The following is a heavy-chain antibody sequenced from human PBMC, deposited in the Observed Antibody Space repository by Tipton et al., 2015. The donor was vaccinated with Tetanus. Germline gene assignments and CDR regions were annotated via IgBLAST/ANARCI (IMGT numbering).Heavy chain of an antibody. V-gene: IGHV4-31*03. Sequence: TLSLTCTVSGGSVSSGAYCWSWIRQHPGKGPESIGCISSRGSTYYNPSLTSRVSISVDTSKNQFSLKLTSVTAADTAIYYCARGGDNLTFQRPTGRWFDPWGHGTLVTVSS. J-gene: IGHJ5*02. CDR2: ISSRGST. CDR1: GGSVSSGAYC. CDR3: ARGGDNLTFQRPTGRWFDP. D-gene: IGHD1-1*01.